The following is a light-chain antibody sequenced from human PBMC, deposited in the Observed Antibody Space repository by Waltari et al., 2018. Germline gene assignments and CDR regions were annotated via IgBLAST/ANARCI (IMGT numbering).Light chain of an antibody. V-gene: IGLV7-46*01. CDR1: TGAVTSGHY. J-gene: IGLJ2*01. Sequence: QAVVTQEPSLTVSPGGTVTLTGGPSTGAVTSGHYAYWLQQRPGQAPPTLIYNTDSKESWTPARFSGTRLGGKAALTRSGAQPEDEAVYYCLLSYSVDREVFGGGTKLTVL. CDR3: LLSYSVDREV. CDR2: NTD.